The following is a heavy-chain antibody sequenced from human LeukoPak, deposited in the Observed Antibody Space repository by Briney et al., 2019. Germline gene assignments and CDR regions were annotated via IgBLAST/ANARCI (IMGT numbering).Heavy chain of an antibody. D-gene: IGHD3-22*01. CDR3: AGARYYDSTGYGAFDI. Sequence: GGSLRLSCAASGFTVSSNYMSWVRQAPGKGLEWVSAIYSGGSTYYADSVKGRFSISRDNSKNTLYLQMNSLRAEDTAVYYCAGARYYDSTGYGAFDIWGQGTMVTVSS. CDR2: IYSGGST. J-gene: IGHJ3*02. CDR1: GFTVSSNY. V-gene: IGHV3-53*01.